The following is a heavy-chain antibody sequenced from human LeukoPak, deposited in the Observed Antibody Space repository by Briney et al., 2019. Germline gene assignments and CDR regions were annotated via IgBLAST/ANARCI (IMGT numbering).Heavy chain of an antibody. D-gene: IGHD3-3*01. CDR1: GGTFSSYA. J-gene: IGHJ5*02. V-gene: IGHV1-69*05. CDR3: ARSPDYTNWFDP. CDR2: IIPIFGTA. Sequence: SVKVSCKASGGTFSSYAISWVRQAPGQGLEWMGGIIPIFGTANYAQRFQGRVTITTDESTSTAYMELSSLRSEDTAVYYCARSPDYTNWFDPWAREPWSPSPQ.